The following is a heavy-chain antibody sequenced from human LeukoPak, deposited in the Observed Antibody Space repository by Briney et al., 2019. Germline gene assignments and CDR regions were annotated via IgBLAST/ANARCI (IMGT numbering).Heavy chain of an antibody. J-gene: IGHJ6*03. Sequence: SETLSLTCTVSGGSISSSSYYWGWIRQPPGKGLEWIGSIHYSGSTYYNPSLKSRVTISVDTSKNQFSLKLSSVTAADTAVYYCARDLYYYDSSGYYPTYYYYYMDVWGKGTTVTVSS. CDR1: GGSISSSSYY. CDR3: ARDLYYYDSSGYYPTYYYYYMDV. V-gene: IGHV4-39*07. D-gene: IGHD3-22*01. CDR2: IHYSGST.